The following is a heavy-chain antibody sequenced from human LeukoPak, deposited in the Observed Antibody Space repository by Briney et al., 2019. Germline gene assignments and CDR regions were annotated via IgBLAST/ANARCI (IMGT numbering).Heavy chain of an antibody. CDR1: GFTFSTYG. J-gene: IGHJ1*01. D-gene: IGHD3-22*01. CDR2: IWYDGSNK. Sequence: GRSLRLSCAASGFTFSTYGMHWVRQAPGKGLEWVAVIWYDGSNKYYADSVKGRFTISRDNSKNTLYLQMNSLRAEDTAVYYCARDGTYHYDSSGYYAEYFQHWGQGTLVTVSS. V-gene: IGHV3-33*01. CDR3: ARDGTYHYDSSGYYAEYFQH.